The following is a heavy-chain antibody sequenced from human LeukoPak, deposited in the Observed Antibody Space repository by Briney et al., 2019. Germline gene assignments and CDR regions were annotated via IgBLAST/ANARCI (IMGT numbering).Heavy chain of an antibody. D-gene: IGHD3-22*01. V-gene: IGHV3-23*01. CDR3: AKEIVALGSPLLDY. Sequence: GGSLRLSCAASGFTFSNYAMSWVRQARGKGLEWVSGIENTGGGTYYTQSVKGRFTISRDNSKNTLYLQMNSLRADDTAVYYCAKEIVALGSPLLDYWGQGTLVTVSS. CDR2: IENTGGGT. J-gene: IGHJ4*02. CDR1: GFTFSNYA.